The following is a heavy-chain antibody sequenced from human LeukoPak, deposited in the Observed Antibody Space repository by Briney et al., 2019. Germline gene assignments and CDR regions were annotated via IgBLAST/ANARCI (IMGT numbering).Heavy chain of an antibody. J-gene: IGHJ4*02. D-gene: IGHD6-19*01. CDR2: ISATDGST. Sequence: PGGSLRLSCAASGFTFSSYAMSWVRQAPGKGLEWVSGISATDGSTSYADSVKGRFTISRDNSKNTLYLQMNSLRAEDTAVYYCAKDMAVSLFDYWGQGTLVTVSS. CDR3: AKDMAVSLFDY. V-gene: IGHV3-23*01. CDR1: GFTFSSYA.